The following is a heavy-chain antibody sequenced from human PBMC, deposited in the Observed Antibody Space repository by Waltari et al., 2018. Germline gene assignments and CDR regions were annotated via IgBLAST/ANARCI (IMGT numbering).Heavy chain of an antibody. Sequence: VQLLESGGGLVQPGGSLGPSCAASGSPFNNFAMNWVRQAPGEGLEWVSAVSGSGRNTYYADSVRGRFTISRDNSKNTLYLQMTSLRAEDTAVYYCAGSLGWFDPWGQGTLVTVSS. J-gene: IGHJ5*02. V-gene: IGHV3-23*01. CDR2: VSGSGRNT. CDR3: AGSLGWFDP. CDR1: GSPFNNFA.